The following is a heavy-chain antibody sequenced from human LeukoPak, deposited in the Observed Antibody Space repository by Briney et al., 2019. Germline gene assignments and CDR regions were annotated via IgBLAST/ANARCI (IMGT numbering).Heavy chain of an antibody. V-gene: IGHV1-2*06. Sequence: GASVKVSCKASGYTFTGYYMHWVRQAPGQGLEWMGRINPNSGGTNYAQKFQGRVTMTRDTSISTAYMGLSRLRSDDTAVYYCTRDRARYFDWLEGSYWGQGTLVTVSS. D-gene: IGHD3-9*01. CDR3: TRDRARYFDWLEGSY. CDR1: GYTFTGYY. CDR2: INPNSGGT. J-gene: IGHJ4*02.